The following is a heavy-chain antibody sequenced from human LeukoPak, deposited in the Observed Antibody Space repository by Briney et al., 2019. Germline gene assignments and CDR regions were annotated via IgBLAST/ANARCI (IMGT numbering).Heavy chain of an antibody. V-gene: IGHV3-33*08. D-gene: IGHD5-18*01. CDR3: ARDRAMVFYFDY. J-gene: IGHJ4*02. CDR2: IWYDGSNK. CDR1: GFTFSSYG. Sequence: PGGSLRLSCVGSGFTFSSYGMHWVRQAPGKGLEWVAVIWYDGSNKYYADSVKGRFTISRDNSKNTLYLQMNSLRAEDTAVYYCARDRAMVFYFDYWGQGTLVTVSS.